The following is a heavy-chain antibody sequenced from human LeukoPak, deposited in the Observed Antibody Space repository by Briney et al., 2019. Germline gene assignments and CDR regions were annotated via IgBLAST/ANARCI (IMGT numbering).Heavy chain of an antibody. J-gene: IGHJ6*04. CDR1: GFTFSSYG. CDR2: IWYGGSNK. CDR3: AKAQARYCSSTCCPGMDV. D-gene: IGHD2-2*01. Sequence: GGSLRLSCAASGFTFSSYGMHWVRQAPGKGLEWVAVIWYGGSNKYYADSVKGRFTISRDNSKNTLYLQMNSLRAEDTAVYYCAKAQARYCSSTCCPGMDVWGKGTTVTVSS. V-gene: IGHV3-30*02.